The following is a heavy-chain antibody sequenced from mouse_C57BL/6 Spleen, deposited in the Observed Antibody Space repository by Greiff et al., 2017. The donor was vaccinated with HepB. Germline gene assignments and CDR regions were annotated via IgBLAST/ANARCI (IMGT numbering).Heavy chain of an antibody. CDR1: GFNIKDYY. CDR3: TTPYYGSSYGWFAY. V-gene: IGHV14-1*01. CDR2: IDPEDGDT. Sequence: EVQLQQSGAELVRPGASVKLSCTASGFNIKDYYMHWVKQRPEQGLEWIGRIDPEDGDTEYAPKFQGKATMTADTSSNTAYLQLSSLTSEDTAVYYCTTPYYGSSYGWFAYWGHGTLVTVSA. J-gene: IGHJ3*01. D-gene: IGHD1-1*01.